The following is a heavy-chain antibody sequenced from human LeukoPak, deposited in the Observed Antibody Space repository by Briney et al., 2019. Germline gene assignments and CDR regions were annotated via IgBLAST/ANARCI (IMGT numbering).Heavy chain of an antibody. CDR2: ISYDGSNK. D-gene: IGHD1-1*01. CDR3: AREDLEYYYYMDV. CDR1: GFTFSNYW. J-gene: IGHJ6*03. V-gene: IGHV3-30*03. Sequence: GGSLRLSCAASGFTFSNYWMHWVRQAPGRGLEWVAVISYDGSNKYYADSVKGRFTISRDNSKNTLYLQMNSLRAEDTAVYYCAREDLEYYYYMDVWGKGTTVTVSS.